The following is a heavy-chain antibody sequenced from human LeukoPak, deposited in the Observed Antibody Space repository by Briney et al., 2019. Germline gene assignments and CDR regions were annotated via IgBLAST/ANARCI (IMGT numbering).Heavy chain of an antibody. CDR1: GYRFTRYW. J-gene: IGHJ4*02. CDR3: ARHEGGYAASDY. CDR2: IDPSDSYT. D-gene: IGHD5-12*01. Sequence: KPGGSLRLSCKGSGYRFTRYWISWVRQMPGKGLEWMGKIDPSDSYTNYSPSFQGHVTISSDKSISTAYLQWSTLKASDTAMYYCARHEGGYAASDYWGRGTLVTVSS. V-gene: IGHV5-10-1*01.